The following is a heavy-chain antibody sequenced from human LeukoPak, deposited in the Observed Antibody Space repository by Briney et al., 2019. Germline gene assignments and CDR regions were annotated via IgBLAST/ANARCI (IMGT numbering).Heavy chain of an antibody. V-gene: IGHV5-51*01. J-gene: IGHJ5*02. CDR2: IYPGDSDT. D-gene: IGHD2-2*01. CDR1: GYSFTSYW. CDR3: ARSVVVPAAMPAGFDP. Sequence: GESLKISCKGSGYSFTSYWIGWVRQMPGKGLEWMGIIYPGDSDTRYSPSFQGQVTISADKSISTAYLQWSSLKASDTAMYYCARSVVVPAAMPAGFDPWDQGTLVTVSS.